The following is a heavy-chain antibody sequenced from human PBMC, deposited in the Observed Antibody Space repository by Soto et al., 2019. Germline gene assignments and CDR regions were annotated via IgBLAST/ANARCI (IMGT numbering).Heavy chain of an antibody. CDR2: IKSKTDGGTT. Sequence: GGSLRLSCAASGFTFSNAWMSWVRQAPGKGLEWVGRIKSKTDGGTTDYAAPVKGRFTISRDDSKNTLYLQMNSLKTEDTAVYYCTTVSDYSNYVGYYYYMDVWGKGTTVTVSS. J-gene: IGHJ6*03. CDR3: TTVSDYSNYVGYYYYMDV. V-gene: IGHV3-15*01. D-gene: IGHD4-4*01. CDR1: GFTFSNAW.